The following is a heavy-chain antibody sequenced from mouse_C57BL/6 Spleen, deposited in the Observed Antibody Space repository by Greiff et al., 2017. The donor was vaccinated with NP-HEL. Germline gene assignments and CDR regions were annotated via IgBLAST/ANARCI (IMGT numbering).Heavy chain of an antibody. D-gene: IGHD4-1*01. J-gene: IGHJ2*01. Sequence: VHLQQSGPELVKPGASVKISCKASGYTFTDYYMNWVKQSHGKSLEWIGDINPNNGGTSYNQKFKGKATLTVDKSSSTAYMELRSLTSEDSAVYYCAELGRNYWGQGTTLTVSS. CDR1: GYTFTDYY. CDR2: INPNNGGT. V-gene: IGHV1-26*01. CDR3: AELGRNY.